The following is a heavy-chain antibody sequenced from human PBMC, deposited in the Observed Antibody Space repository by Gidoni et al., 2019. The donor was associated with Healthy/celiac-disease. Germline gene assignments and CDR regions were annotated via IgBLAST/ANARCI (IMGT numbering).Heavy chain of an antibody. D-gene: IGHD6-19*01. CDR1: GGSISSSSYY. V-gene: IGHV4-39*01. CDR3: ASSGYSSGGGFDY. Sequence: QLQLQESGPGLVKPSETLSLTCTVSGGSISSSSYYWGWIRQPPGKGLEWIGSIYSSGSTYYNPSLKSRVTISVDTSKNQFSLKLSSVTAADTAVYYCASSGYSSGGGFDYWGQGTLVTVSS. J-gene: IGHJ4*02. CDR2: IYSSGST.